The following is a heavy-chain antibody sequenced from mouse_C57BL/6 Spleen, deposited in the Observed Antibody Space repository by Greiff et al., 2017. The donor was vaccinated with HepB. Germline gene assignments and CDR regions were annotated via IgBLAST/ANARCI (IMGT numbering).Heavy chain of an antibody. D-gene: IGHD3-2*02. CDR3: ARTEDSSGYYYYAMDY. CDR1: GFSLTSYA. CDR2: IWTGGGT. V-gene: IGHV2-9-1*01. J-gene: IGHJ4*01. Sequence: VKVVESGPGLVAPSQSLSITCTVSGFSLTSYAISWVRQPPGKGLEWLGVIWTGGGTNYNSALKSRLSISKDNSKSQVFLKMNSLQTDDTARYYCARTEDSSGYYYYAMDYWGQGTSVTVSS.